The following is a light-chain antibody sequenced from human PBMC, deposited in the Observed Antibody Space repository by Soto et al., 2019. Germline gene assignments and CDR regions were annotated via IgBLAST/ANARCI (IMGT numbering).Light chain of an antibody. V-gene: IGKV1-5*01. J-gene: IGKJ1*01. CDR3: QEYSSYWT. CDR2: DAS. CDR1: QSINTR. Sequence: DLQVTQSPSTLSASARHRVTTNRKASQSINTRLAWYQQKPGNAPTLLIYDASNLESGVPSRFSGSGSGTEFTLIISSLKSDDFATYYCQEYSSYWTFGKGTKVDIK.